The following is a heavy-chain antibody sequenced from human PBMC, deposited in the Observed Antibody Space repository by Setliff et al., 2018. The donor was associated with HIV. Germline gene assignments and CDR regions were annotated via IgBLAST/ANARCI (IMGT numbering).Heavy chain of an antibody. J-gene: IGHJ4*02. D-gene: IGHD2-2*02. Sequence: TSETLSLTCTVSGDSVNGYYWSWIRQPAGKGLEWVGRINPSGSVNYNPSLNSRVAVSLDTSKNQFSLKLSSVTAPDTAVYYCTREFHRGIPDYFDSWGQGILVTVSS. V-gene: IGHV4-4*07. CDR2: INPSGSV. CDR1: GDSVNGYY. CDR3: TREFHRGIPDYFDS.